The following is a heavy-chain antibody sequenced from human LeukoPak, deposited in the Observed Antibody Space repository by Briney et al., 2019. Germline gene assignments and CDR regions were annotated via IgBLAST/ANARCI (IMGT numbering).Heavy chain of an antibody. V-gene: IGHV3-33*01. J-gene: IGHJ4*02. CDR1: GFTFSNYG. CDR3: ARESPDYFDY. CDR2: IWYDGSNI. Sequence: GGSLRLSCAASGFTFSNYGMHWVRQAPGKGLEWVAIIWYDGSNIYYADSVKGRFTISRDSSKNTLYLQMNSLRAEDTAVYYCARESPDYFDYWGQGTLVTVSS.